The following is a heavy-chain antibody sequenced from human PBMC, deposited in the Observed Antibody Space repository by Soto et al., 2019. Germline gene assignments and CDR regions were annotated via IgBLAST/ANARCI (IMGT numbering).Heavy chain of an antibody. V-gene: IGHV6-1*01. J-gene: IGHJ6*03. CDR1: GDSVSGNRAA. Sequence: SQTLSVTCVISGDSVSGNRAAWNWIRQSPSRGLEWLGRTYYRSKWYIEYAPSVTGRMTINPDTSKNQFSLQLKSVTPEDTAVYYCATGMLIPGHHYYMDAWGQGTSVTV. CDR3: ATGMLIPGHHYYMDA. CDR2: TYYRSKWYI. D-gene: IGHD2-21*01.